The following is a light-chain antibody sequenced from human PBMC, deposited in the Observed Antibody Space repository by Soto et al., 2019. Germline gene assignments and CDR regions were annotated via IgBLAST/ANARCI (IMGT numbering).Light chain of an antibody. Sequence: DIVMTQSPDSLAVSLGERATINCKSSQSVLYSSNNANYLAWFQQMPGQPPKLLIHWASARESGVPDRFSGSGSGTDLTLTISSLQAEDVAVYYCQQYYSTPYTFGQGTKLEIK. CDR3: QQYYSTPYT. J-gene: IGKJ2*01. CDR2: WAS. V-gene: IGKV4-1*01. CDR1: QSVLYSSNNANY.